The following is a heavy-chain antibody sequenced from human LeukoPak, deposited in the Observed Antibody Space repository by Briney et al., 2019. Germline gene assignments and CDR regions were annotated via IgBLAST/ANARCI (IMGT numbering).Heavy chain of an antibody. CDR3: TKAVLRFLEWAFDY. Sequence: PGRSLRLSCAASRFSFRSYGLHWVRQAPGKGLEWLAVISYDGSNKYYADSVKGRFTISRDNSKNTVYLQMNSLRAEDTAVYYCTKAVLRFLEWAFDYWGQGTLATVSS. CDR2: ISYDGSNK. D-gene: IGHD3-3*01. CDR1: RFSFRSYG. V-gene: IGHV3-30*18. J-gene: IGHJ4*02.